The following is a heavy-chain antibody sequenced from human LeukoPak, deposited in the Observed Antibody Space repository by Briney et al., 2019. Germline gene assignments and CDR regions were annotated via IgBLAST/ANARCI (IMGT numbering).Heavy chain of an antibody. D-gene: IGHD3-22*01. CDR1: GVSISSGGYS. J-gene: IGHJ4*02. CDR3: ARCPEEYYYDSSGYYATRTYYFDY. V-gene: IGHV4-30-2*01. CDR2: VYHSGST. Sequence: PSETLSLTCAVSGVSISSGGYSWSWIRQPPGKGLEWIGYVYHSGSTYYNPSLKSRVTISVDRSKNQFSLKLSSVTAADTAVYYCARCPEEYYYDSSGYYATRTYYFDYWGQGTLVTVSS.